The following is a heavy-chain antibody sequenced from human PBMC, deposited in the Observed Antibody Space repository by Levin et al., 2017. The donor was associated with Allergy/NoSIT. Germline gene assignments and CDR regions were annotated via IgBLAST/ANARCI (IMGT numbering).Heavy chain of an antibody. CDR3: TKSNYDFWSGSSFDY. J-gene: IGHJ4*02. Sequence: SCAASGFTFDDYAMHWVRHAPGKGLEWVSGISWNSGSIGYADSVKGRFTISRDNAKNSLYLQMNSLRAEDTALYYCTKSNYDFWSGSSFDYWGQGTLVTVSS. CDR1: GFTFDDYA. CDR2: ISWNSGSI. V-gene: IGHV3-9*01. D-gene: IGHD3-3*01.